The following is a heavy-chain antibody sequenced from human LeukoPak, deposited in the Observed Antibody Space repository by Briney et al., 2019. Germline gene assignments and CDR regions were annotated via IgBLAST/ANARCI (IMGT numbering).Heavy chain of an antibody. CDR2: IIPIFGTA. J-gene: IGHJ4*02. CDR3: ARDRGYSYGRFDY. D-gene: IGHD5-18*01. V-gene: IGHV1-69*05. Sequence: SVKVSCKASGYTFTSYYMHWVRQAPGQGLEWMGGIIPIFGTANYAQKFQGRVTITTDESTSTAYMELSSLSSEDTAVYYCARDRGYSYGRFDYWGQGTLVTVSS. CDR1: GYTFTSYY.